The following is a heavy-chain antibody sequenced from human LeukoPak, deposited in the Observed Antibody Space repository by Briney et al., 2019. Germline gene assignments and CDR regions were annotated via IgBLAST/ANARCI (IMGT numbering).Heavy chain of an antibody. CDR1: GFTFSSYW. CDR3: AKNAGGYYGSGLTYYYYYYMDV. V-gene: IGHV3-7*03. CDR2: IKQDGSEK. J-gene: IGHJ6*03. D-gene: IGHD3-10*01. Sequence: PGGSLRLSCAASGFTFSSYWMSWVRQAPGKGLEWVANIKQDGSEKYYVDSVKGRFTISRDNAKNSLYLQMNSLRAEDTAVYYCAKNAGGYYGSGLTYYYYYYMDVWGKGTTVTISS.